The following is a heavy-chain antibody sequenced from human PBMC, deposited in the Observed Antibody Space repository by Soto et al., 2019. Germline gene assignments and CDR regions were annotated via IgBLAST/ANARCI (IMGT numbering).Heavy chain of an antibody. Sequence: SETLSLTCTVSGGSISSYYWSWIRQPPGKGLEWIGYIYYSGSTNYNPSLKSRVTISVDTSKNQFSLKLSSVTAADTAVYYCARDSADCSGGSCYPYNWFDPWGQGTLVTVSS. CDR1: GGSISSYY. J-gene: IGHJ5*02. CDR2: IYYSGST. V-gene: IGHV4-59*01. CDR3: ARDSADCSGGSCYPYNWFDP. D-gene: IGHD2-15*01.